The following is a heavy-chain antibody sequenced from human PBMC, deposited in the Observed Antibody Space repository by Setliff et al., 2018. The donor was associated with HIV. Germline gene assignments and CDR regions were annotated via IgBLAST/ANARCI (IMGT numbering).Heavy chain of an antibody. J-gene: IGHJ4*02. CDR3: ARGGTTVLDY. CDR1: GGSISSGSYY. V-gene: IGHV4-61*09. Sequence: PSETLSLTCTVSGGSISSGSYYWSWIRQPAGKGLEWIGHIYTSGSTNYNPSLKSRVTISVDTSKNQFSLKLSSVTAADTAVYYCARGGTTVLDYWGQGTLVTVSS. D-gene: IGHD4-17*01. CDR2: IYTSGST.